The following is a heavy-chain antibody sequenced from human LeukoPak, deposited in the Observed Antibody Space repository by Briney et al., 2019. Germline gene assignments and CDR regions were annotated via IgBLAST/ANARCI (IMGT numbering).Heavy chain of an antibody. CDR3: ARQATIKSNPPDY. D-gene: IGHD5-24*01. V-gene: IGHV1-2*02. CDR2: INPNSGGT. Sequence: ASVKVSCKASGYTFTSYYMHWVRQAPGQGLEWMGWINPNSGGTNYAQKFQGRVTMTRDTSISTAYMELSRLRSDDTAVYYCARQATIKSNPPDYWGQGTLVTVSS. J-gene: IGHJ4*02. CDR1: GYTFTSYY.